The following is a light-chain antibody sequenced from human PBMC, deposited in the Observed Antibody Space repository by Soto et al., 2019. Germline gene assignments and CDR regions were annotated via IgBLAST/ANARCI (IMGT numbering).Light chain of an antibody. V-gene: IGLV2-14*01. Sequence: QSALTQPASVSGSPGQSITISCTGTSSDVGGYNYVSWYQQHPGKAPKLMIYDVSNRPSGVYNRFSGSKSGNTASLTISGFQAEDEADYYCSSYTSSSTLVVFGGGTKLTVL. CDR2: DVS. CDR1: SSDVGGYNY. CDR3: SSYTSSSTLVV. J-gene: IGLJ2*01.